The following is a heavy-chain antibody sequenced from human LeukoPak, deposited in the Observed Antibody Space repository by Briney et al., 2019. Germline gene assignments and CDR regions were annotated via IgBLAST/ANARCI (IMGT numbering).Heavy chain of an antibody. J-gene: IGHJ4*02. Sequence: ASVKVSCKASGYTFTGYYMHWVRQAPGQGLEWMGWINPNSGGTNYAQKFQGRVTMTRDTSISAAYMELSRLRSDDTAVYYCARDPPLHYYDSSGYRHFDYWGQGTLVTVSS. CDR1: GYTFTGYY. CDR2: INPNSGGT. V-gene: IGHV1-2*02. CDR3: ARDPPLHYYDSSGYRHFDY. D-gene: IGHD3-22*01.